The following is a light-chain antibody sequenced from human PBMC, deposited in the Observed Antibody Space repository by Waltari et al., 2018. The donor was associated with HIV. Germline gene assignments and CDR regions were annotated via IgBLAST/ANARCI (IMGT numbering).Light chain of an antibody. Sequence: DIQMTQSPSSLSASIGDRVTLPCQASQDIRNHLSWYQQKPGKAPKFVIYDAANLETGVPSRFRGGGSGTDFTFTISSLQPEDIATYYCQQYDNVPITFGQGTRLEIK. J-gene: IGKJ5*01. CDR3: QQYDNVPIT. CDR1: QDIRNH. V-gene: IGKV1-33*01. CDR2: DAA.